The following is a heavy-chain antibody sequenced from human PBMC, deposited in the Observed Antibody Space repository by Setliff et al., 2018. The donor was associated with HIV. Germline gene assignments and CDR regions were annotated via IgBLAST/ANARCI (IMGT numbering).Heavy chain of an antibody. CDR2: IYYSGST. CDR1: GGSISNYY. V-gene: IGHV4-59*01. Sequence: PSETLSLTCTVFGGSISNYYWSWIRQHPGKGLEWIGYIYYSGSTYYNPSLKSRVTMSVDTSKNQFSLKLSSVTAADTAVYYCARAGSSGWSYYYYYMDVWGKGTTVTVSS. CDR3: ARAGSSGWSYYYYYMDV. D-gene: IGHD6-19*01. J-gene: IGHJ6*03.